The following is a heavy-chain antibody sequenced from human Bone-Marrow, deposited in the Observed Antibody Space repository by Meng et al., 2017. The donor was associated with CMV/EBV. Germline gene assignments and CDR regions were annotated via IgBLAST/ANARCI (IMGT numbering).Heavy chain of an antibody. D-gene: IGHD6-13*01. CDR1: GGSICSSSW. J-gene: IGHJ1*01. V-gene: IGHV4-4*02. Sequence: VSGGSICSSSWWSWVGRPPGKGLEWIGEIYHSGSTNYNPSLKSRVTISVDKSKNQFSLKLSSVTAADTAVYYCARTAAAGPAEYFQHWGQGTLVTVSS. CDR2: IYHSGST. CDR3: ARTAAAGPAEYFQH.